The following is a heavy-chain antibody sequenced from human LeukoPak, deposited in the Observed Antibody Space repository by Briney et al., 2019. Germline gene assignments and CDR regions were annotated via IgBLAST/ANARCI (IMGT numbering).Heavy chain of an antibody. CDR3: ARANVDTAMVTWDWLDP. D-gene: IGHD5-18*01. V-gene: IGHV1-69*06. CDR2: IIPIFGTA. Sequence: SVKVSCKASGGTFSSYAISWVRQAPGQGLGWMGGIIPIFGTANYAQKFQGRVTITAVKSTSTAYMELSSLRSEDTAVYYCARANVDTAMVTWDWLDPWGQGTLVTVSS. CDR1: GGTFSSYA. J-gene: IGHJ5*02.